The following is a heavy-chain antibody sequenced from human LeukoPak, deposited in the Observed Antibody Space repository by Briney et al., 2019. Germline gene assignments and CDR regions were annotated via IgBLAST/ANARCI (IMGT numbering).Heavy chain of an antibody. CDR3: ARVEYYDFWSGYSGHWFDP. CDR1: GGSFSGYY. J-gene: IGHJ5*02. Sequence: SETLSLTCAVYGGSFSGYYWSWIRQTPGKGLEWIGEINHSGSTNYNPSLKSRVTISVDTSKNQFSLKLSSVTAADTAVYYCARVEYYDFWSGYSGHWFDPWGQGTLVTVSS. D-gene: IGHD3-3*01. V-gene: IGHV4-34*01. CDR2: INHSGST.